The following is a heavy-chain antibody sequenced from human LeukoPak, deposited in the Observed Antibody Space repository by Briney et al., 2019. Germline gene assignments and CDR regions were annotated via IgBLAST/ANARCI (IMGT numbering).Heavy chain of an antibody. CDR3: ARDYGGYGGFDY. CDR1: GGSICSDY. Sequence: SETLSLTSTVPGGSICSDYWSWIRQPPGERLERSGYIYYSGSTNYNTSPKSRVTTSVETTKNTFSLKLSSVTAAPTAVYYFARDYGGYGGFDYWGQGTLVTVSS. J-gene: IGHJ4*02. D-gene: IGHD4-17*01. V-gene: IGHV4-59*01. CDR2: IYYSGST.